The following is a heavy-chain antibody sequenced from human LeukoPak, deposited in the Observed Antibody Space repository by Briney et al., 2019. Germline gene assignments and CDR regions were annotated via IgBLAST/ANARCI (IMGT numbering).Heavy chain of an antibody. V-gene: IGHV3-64*01. J-gene: IGHJ4*02. CDR3: ARGPSGYHNT. D-gene: IGHD5-12*01. CDR1: GFTFSSYA. Sequence: GGSLRLSCAASGFTFSSYAMHWVRQAPGKGLEYVSAISSNGGSTYYANSVKGRFTISRDNSKNTLYLQMNSLRAEDTAVYYCARGPSGYHNTGGQGTLVTVSS. CDR2: ISSNGGST.